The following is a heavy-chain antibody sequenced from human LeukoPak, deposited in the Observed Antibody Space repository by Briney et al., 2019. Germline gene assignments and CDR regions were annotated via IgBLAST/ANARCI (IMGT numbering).Heavy chain of an antibody. D-gene: IGHD3-9*01. CDR1: GGSISSGSYY. J-gene: IGHJ4*02. Sequence: PSETLSLTCSVSGGSISSGSYYWGWIRQSPGKGLEWIGCIYYSGRTYYSPSLKSRVTISVDTSKNQFSLNLSSVTAADTAVYYCARHYDILTGFYSGRFHHWGQGTLVAISS. CDR2: IYYSGRT. CDR3: ARHYDILTGFYSGRFHH. V-gene: IGHV4-39*01.